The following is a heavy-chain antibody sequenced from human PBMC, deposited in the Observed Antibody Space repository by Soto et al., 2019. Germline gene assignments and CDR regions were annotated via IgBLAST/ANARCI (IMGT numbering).Heavy chain of an antibody. J-gene: IGHJ6*02. D-gene: IGHD2-21*02. CDR3: ARDSAYCGGDCYSSFVVDYYGMDV. Sequence: QVQLQESGPGLVKPSQTLSLTCTVSGGSISSGDYYWSWIRQPPGKGLEWIGYIYYSGSTYYNPSLKSLVTLSVETSKNQFSLKLSSVTAADTAVYYCARDSAYCGGDCYSSFVVDYYGMDVWGQGTTVTVSS. CDR2: IYYSGST. CDR1: GGSISSGDYY. V-gene: IGHV4-30-4*01.